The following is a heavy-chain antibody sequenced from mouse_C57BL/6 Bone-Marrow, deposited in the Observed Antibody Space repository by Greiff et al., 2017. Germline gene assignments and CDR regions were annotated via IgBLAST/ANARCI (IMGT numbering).Heavy chain of an antibody. Sequence: QVQLQQPGAELVRPGSSVKLSCKASGYTFTNYWMHWVKQRPIQGLEWIGNIDPSNSEHHYNQKFKDKATLPVDKSSSTAYMQLSSLTSEDSAVYYCATYPYWYVDVWGTGTTVTVSS. V-gene: IGHV1-52*01. D-gene: IGHD2-10*01. CDR3: ATYPYWYVDV. CDR1: GYTFTNYW. J-gene: IGHJ1*03. CDR2: IDPSNSEH.